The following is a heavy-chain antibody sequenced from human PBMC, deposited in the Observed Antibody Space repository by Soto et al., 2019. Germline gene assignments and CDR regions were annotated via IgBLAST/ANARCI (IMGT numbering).Heavy chain of an antibody. J-gene: IGHJ3*02. CDR2: FDPEDGET. CDR3: ATVGSSSPHDAFDI. Sequence: GASVKVSCKVSGYTLTELSMHWVRQAPGKGLEWMGGFDPEDGETIYAQKFQGRVTMTEDTSTDTAYMELSSLRTEVTVVYYCATVGSSSPHDAFDIWGQGTMVTVSS. V-gene: IGHV1-24*01. CDR1: GYTLTELS. D-gene: IGHD6-6*01.